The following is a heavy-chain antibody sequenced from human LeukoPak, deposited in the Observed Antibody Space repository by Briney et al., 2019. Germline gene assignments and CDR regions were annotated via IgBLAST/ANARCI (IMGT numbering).Heavy chain of an antibody. V-gene: IGHV2-5*02. D-gene: IGHD3-22*01. CDR1: GFSLSTSGVG. J-gene: IGHJ4*02. Sequence: SGPTLVKPTQTLTLTCTFSGFSLSTSGVGVGWIRQSPGKAPEWLALIYWDDDKRYSPSLKSRLTITKDTSQNQVVLTMTNMDPVDTATYYCARTYDSSGYYSFFFDYWGQGTLVTVSS. CDR2: IYWDDDK. CDR3: ARTYDSSGYYSFFFDY.